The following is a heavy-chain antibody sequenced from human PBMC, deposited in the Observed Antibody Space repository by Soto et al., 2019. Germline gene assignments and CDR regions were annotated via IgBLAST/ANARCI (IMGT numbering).Heavy chain of an antibody. J-gene: IGHJ6*02. Sequence: SQTLSLTCVGSGDTVSSNSVAWNWVRQSPSRGLEWLGRAYYRSRWYSDYAVSVRSRIDINADTSKNQVSLQLNSVTPEDAAVYYCARSEEDSDYYYYGMDVWGQGTTVTVSS. V-gene: IGHV6-1*01. D-gene: IGHD2-15*01. CDR1: GDTVSSNSVA. CDR2: AYYRSRWYS. CDR3: ARSEEDSDYYYYGMDV.